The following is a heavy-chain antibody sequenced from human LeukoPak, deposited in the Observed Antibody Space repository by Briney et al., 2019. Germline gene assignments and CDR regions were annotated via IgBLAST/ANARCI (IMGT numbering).Heavy chain of an antibody. CDR3: ARERNYGKYFFDY. Sequence: GASVKVSCKASGYTFSTYVITWVRQAPGQGLEWMGSISAYNGDTTHSQKVRGRVTLTTDTSTNTAYMELRSLSSDDTAVYFCARERNYGKYFFDYWGQGTLVTVSS. J-gene: IGHJ4*02. D-gene: IGHD4-11*01. CDR1: GYTFSTYV. CDR2: ISAYNGDT. V-gene: IGHV1-18*01.